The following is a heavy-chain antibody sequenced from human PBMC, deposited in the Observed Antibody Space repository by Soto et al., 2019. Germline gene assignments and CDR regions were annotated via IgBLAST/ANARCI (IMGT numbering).Heavy chain of an antibody. CDR2: VSAYNGNT. CDR1: GYTFTSYG. J-gene: IGHJ6*02. CDR3: AREPLRFLEWLSSRDYGMDV. Sequence: ASVKVSCKASGYTFTSYGISWVRQAPGQGLEWMGWVSAYNGNTNYAQKLQGRDTMTTDTSTSTAYMELRSLRSDDTAVYYCAREPLRFLEWLSSRDYGMDVWGQGTTVTVSS. V-gene: IGHV1-18*01. D-gene: IGHD3-3*01.